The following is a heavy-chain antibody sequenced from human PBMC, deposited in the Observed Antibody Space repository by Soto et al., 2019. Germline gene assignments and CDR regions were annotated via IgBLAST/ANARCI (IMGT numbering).Heavy chain of an antibody. CDR3: ARVERGTATTVVDAFDI. D-gene: IGHD1-1*01. J-gene: IGHJ3*02. CDR1: GGFVSSGSYY. V-gene: IGHV4-34*01. CDR2: MSHSGGT. Sequence: QVQLQQWGAGLLKHSETLSLTCAVYGGFVSSGSYYWSWIRQPPGKGLEWIGEMSHSGGTHFNPSLKSRVTLSVDTSKNQFSLKMSSVTAADTALYYCARVERGTATTVVDAFDIWGPGTMVTVSS.